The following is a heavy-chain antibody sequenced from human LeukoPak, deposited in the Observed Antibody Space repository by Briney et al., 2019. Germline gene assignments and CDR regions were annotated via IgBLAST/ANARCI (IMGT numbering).Heavy chain of an antibody. V-gene: IGHV3-11*01. CDR2: ISRNGGAI. D-gene: IGHD3-16*01. Sequence: PGGSLRLSCAASGFSFSQHSMSWIRQAPGKGLERLSYISRNGGAIHYADSVEGRFTISRDNAKNSLNLQMNGLRTDDTAVYFCARASSLIAGFGSWDRGTLVTVSS. CDR3: ARASSLIAGFGS. J-gene: IGHJ1*01. CDR1: GFSFSQHS.